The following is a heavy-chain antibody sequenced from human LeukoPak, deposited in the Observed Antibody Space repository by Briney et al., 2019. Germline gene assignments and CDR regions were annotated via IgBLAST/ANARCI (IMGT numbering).Heavy chain of an antibody. Sequence: ASVKVSCKASGYTFTSYGISWVRRAPGQGLEWMGWISAYNGNTNYAQKLQGRVTMTTDTSTSTAYMELRSLRSDDTAVYYCATASRGYSYGPSFDYWGQGTLVTVSS. CDR1: GYTFTSYG. CDR3: ATASRGYSYGPSFDY. D-gene: IGHD5-18*01. J-gene: IGHJ4*02. V-gene: IGHV1-18*01. CDR2: ISAYNGNT.